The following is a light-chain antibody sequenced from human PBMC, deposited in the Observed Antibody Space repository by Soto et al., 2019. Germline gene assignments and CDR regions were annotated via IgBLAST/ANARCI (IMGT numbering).Light chain of an antibody. CDR3: QQSYSTPYT. CDR2: PPS. CDR1: QNINRF. Sequence: DIQMTQSPSSLSASVGDKVTVTCRANQNINRFFQWYRQKAGKALKLLFYPPSSLQSGVPSRFSGSGSGTDFTLTISSLQPEDFATYYCQQSYSTPYTFGQGTKLDIK. J-gene: IGKJ2*01. V-gene: IGKV1-39*01.